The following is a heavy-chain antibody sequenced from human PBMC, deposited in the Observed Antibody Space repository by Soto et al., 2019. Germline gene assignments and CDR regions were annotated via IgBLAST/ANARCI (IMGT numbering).Heavy chain of an antibody. CDR3: ARHVPFCTNGVCGWFDP. Sequence: SETLSLTCTVSGGSISSSSYYWGWIRQPPGKGLEWIGSIYYSGSTYYNPSLKSRVTISVDTSKNQFSLKLSSVTAADTAVYYCARHVPFCTNGVCGWFDPWGQGTLVTVS. CDR1: GGSISSSSYY. CDR2: IYYSGST. D-gene: IGHD2-8*01. V-gene: IGHV4-39*01. J-gene: IGHJ5*02.